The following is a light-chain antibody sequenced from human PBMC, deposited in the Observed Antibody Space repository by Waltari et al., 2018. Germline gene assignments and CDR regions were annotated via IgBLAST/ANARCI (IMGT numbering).Light chain of an antibody. CDR3: ATWDDTLSGPV. V-gene: IGLV1-47*01. J-gene: IGLJ3*02. CDR1: SSNIGSNY. CDR2: RNN. Sequence: QSVLTQPPSASGTPGQTVTISCSGSSSNIGSNYVYWYQQFPGTAPKPLIYRNNQRPSGVHDRISGSKTGTSASLAISGLRSEDESDYYCATWDDTLSGPVFGGGAKLTVL.